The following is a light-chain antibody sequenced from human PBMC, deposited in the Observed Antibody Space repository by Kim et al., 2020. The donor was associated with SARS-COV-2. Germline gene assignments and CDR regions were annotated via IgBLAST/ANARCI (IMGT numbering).Light chain of an antibody. V-gene: IGKV1-39*01. J-gene: IGKJ2*01. CDR3: QQGYST. CDR1: QSISTY. Sequence: DIQMTQSPSSLSASVGDRVTITCRASQSISTYLNWYQQRPGKAPKLLIYAASSLPSCVPSRFSGSGSGTDFTLTISSLQPEDFATYYCQQGYSTFGQGTKLEI. CDR2: AAS.